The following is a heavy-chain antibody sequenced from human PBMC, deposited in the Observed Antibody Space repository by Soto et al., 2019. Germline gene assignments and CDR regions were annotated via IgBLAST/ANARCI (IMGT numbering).Heavy chain of an antibody. D-gene: IGHD5-18*01. V-gene: IGHV3-23*01. CDR1: GFTFSSYA. CDR2: ISGSGGST. J-gene: IGHJ4*02. CDR3: AKDSKALYTYGFWVINDS. Sequence: PGGSLRLSCAASGFTFSSYAMIWVRQAPGKGLEWVSAISGSGGSTYYADSVKGRFTISRDNSKNTLYLQMNSLRAEDTAVYYCAKDSKALYTYGFWVINDSWXQGTLVNVS.